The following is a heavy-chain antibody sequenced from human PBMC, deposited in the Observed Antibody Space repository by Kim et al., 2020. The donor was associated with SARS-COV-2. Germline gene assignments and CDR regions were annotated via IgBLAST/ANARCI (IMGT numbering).Heavy chain of an antibody. CDR1: GGSISSSSYY. CDR2: IYYSGST. D-gene: IGHD2-15*01. Sequence: SETLSLTCTVSGGSISSSSYYWGWIRQPPGQGLEWLGSIYYSGSTYYNPSLKSRVTISVDTSKNQFSLKLSSVTAADTAVYYCARHRDIVVVVAATFGYWFDPWGQGTLVTVSS. CDR3: ARHRDIVVVVAATFGYWFDP. V-gene: IGHV4-39*01. J-gene: IGHJ5*02.